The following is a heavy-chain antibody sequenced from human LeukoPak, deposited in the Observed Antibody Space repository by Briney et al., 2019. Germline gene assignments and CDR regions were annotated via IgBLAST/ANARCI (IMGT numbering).Heavy chain of an antibody. D-gene: IGHD6-19*01. CDR2: IWYDGSDK. J-gene: IGHJ4*02. V-gene: IGHV3-33*01. CDR1: GFRFGNYG. Sequence: GRSLRLSCAASGFRFGNYGMHWVRQAPGKGLEWVAIIWYDGSDKYYSDSVEGRFTISRDNSKNTLYLQMNSLRAEDTAVYFCARGPRGTSGWYFDYWGQGTLVTVSS. CDR3: ARGPRGTSGWYFDY.